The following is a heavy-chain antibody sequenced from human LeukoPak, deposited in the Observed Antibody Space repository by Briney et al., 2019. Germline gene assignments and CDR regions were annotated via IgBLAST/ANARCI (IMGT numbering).Heavy chain of an antibody. V-gene: IGHV3-23*01. D-gene: IGHD3-10*01. J-gene: IGHJ3*02. CDR3: ARDMYYYGSGSQISAFDI. CDR2: ISGSGGST. Sequence: PGGSLRLSCAASGFTFSSYAMSWVRQAPGKGLEWVSAISGSGGSTYYADSVKGRFTISRDNSKSTLYLQMNSLRAEDTAVYYCARDMYYYGSGSQISAFDIWGQGTMVTVSS. CDR1: GFTFSSYA.